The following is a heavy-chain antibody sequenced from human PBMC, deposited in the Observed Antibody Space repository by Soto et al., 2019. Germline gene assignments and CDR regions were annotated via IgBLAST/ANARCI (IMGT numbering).Heavy chain of an antibody. CDR2: IYYSGST. V-gene: IGHV4-59*08. J-gene: IGHJ4*02. CDR3: AGGDDYDYIWGSYVFDY. D-gene: IGHD3-16*01. CDR1: GGSISSYY. Sequence: QVQLQESGPGLVKPSETLSLTCTVSGGSISSYYWSWIRQPPGKGLEWIGHIYYSGSTNYNPSLTSRVPVSVDTSKNPFSRKLSSVTAADTAVYYCAGGDDYDYIWGSYVFDYWGQGALVTVSS.